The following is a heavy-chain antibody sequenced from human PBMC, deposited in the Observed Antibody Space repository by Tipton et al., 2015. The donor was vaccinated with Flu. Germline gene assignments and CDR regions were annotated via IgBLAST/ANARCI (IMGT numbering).Heavy chain of an antibody. CDR3: ARRDFSNYVSEPKSWFDP. Sequence: TLSLTCSVSGASVGSPYCWGWVRQPLGKGLEWIGNICPGSPYYNPSLRSRVTISVARAKAQFSLRLTSVTAADTAVYFCARRDFSNYVSEPKSWFDPWGQGILVTVSS. V-gene: IGHV4-38-2*01. D-gene: IGHD4-11*01. J-gene: IGHJ5*02. CDR2: ICPGSP. CDR1: GASVGSPYC.